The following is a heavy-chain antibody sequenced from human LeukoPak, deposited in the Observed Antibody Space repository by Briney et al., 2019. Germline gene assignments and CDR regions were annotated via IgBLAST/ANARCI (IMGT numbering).Heavy chain of an antibody. V-gene: IGHV4-34*01. Sequence: SETLSLTCAVYGGSFSGYYWSWIRQPSGKGLEWIGEINHSGSTNYNPSLKSRVTISVNTSKNQFSLKLSSVTAADTAVYYCARGQHVPAAKKRDYYYGKDVWGKG. D-gene: IGHD2-2*01. CDR2: INHSGST. J-gene: IGHJ6*04. CDR3: ARGQHVPAAKKRDYYYGKDV. CDR1: GGSFSGYY.